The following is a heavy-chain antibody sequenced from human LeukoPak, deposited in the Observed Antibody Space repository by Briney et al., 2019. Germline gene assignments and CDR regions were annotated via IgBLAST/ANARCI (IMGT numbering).Heavy chain of an antibody. Sequence: GGSLRLSCAVSGITLSNYGMTWVRQAPGKGREWVAGISGTGGRTNNADSVKGRFTISRDNPKNTLYLQMNRLRAEDTAVYFCAQRGVVIRVILVGFHKEAYYFDSWGEGALVTVSS. V-gene: IGHV3-23*01. CDR3: AQRGVVIRVILVGFHKEAYYFDS. J-gene: IGHJ4*02. D-gene: IGHD3-22*01. CDR1: GITLSNYG. CDR2: ISGTGGRT.